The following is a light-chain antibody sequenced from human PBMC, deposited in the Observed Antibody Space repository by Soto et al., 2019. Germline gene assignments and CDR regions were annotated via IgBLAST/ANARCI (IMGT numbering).Light chain of an antibody. J-gene: IGLJ2*01. CDR2: YDS. CDR1: NIGTKS. Sequence: SYELTQSPSVSVAPGRTARIACEGNNIGTKSVHWYQQRPGQAPVVVVYYDSDRPSGIPERFSGSNSGNTATLTISSVEAGDEAGYYCQVWDTSTFHPIFGGGTKLTVL. CDR3: QVWDTSTFHPI. V-gene: IGLV3-21*04.